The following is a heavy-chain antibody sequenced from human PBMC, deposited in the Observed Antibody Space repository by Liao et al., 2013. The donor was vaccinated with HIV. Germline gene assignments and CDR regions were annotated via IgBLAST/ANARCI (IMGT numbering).Heavy chain of an antibody. J-gene: IGHJ4*02. V-gene: IGHV4-59*11. D-gene: IGHD2-2*02. CDR1: GGSISSHY. CDR2: MYYSGRT. Sequence: QVQLQESGPGLVKPSETLSLSCSVSGGSISSHYWSWIRQPPGKGLEWIGYMYYSGRTNYNPSLKSRVTISGDTSRNQFSLKLSSVTAADTAVYYCARSSRVPAAIIDWGQGTLVTVSS. CDR3: ARSSRVPAAIID.